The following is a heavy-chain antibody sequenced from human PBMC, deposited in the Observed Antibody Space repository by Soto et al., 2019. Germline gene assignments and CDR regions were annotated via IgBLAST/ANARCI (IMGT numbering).Heavy chain of an antibody. J-gene: IGHJ4*02. D-gene: IGHD6-13*01. CDR2: MHYSGST. V-gene: IGHV4-39*01. CDR3: ARRLFSSTWPSSFDY. CDR1: GGSISSNSYY. Sequence: AETLSLTCTVSGGSISSNSYYWGWIRQPQGKALEWIGCMHYSGSTYYNPSLRSRVTSSVDTSKNQFSLKVSSVTAADTDVYYCARRLFSSTWPSSFDYWGQGTLVTVSS.